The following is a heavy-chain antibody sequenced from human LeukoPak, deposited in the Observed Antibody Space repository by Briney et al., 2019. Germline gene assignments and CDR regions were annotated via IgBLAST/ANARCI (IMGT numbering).Heavy chain of an antibody. CDR3: ARLLYYGSGI. CDR1: GGSISSGSYY. J-gene: IGHJ4*02. V-gene: IGHV4-61*02. D-gene: IGHD3-10*01. CDR2: IYTSGST. Sequence: SQTLSLTCTVSGGSISSGSYYWSWIRQPAGKGLEWIGRIYTSGSTNYNPSLKSRVTISVDASKNQFSLKLSSVTAADTAVYYCARLLYYGSGIWGQGTLVTVSS.